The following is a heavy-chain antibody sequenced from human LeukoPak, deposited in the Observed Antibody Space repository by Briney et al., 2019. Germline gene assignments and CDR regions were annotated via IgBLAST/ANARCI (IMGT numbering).Heavy chain of an antibody. CDR3: AKDAHCSGGSCYSDY. V-gene: IGHV3-30*18. D-gene: IGHD2-15*01. J-gene: IGHJ4*02. CDR1: GFTFNNNA. Sequence: GGSLRLSCATSGFTFNNNAMSWVRQAPGKGLEWVAVISYDGSNKYYADSVKGRFTISRDNSKNTLYLQMNSLRAEDTAVYYCAKDAHCSGGSCYSDYWGQGTLVTVSS. CDR2: ISYDGSNK.